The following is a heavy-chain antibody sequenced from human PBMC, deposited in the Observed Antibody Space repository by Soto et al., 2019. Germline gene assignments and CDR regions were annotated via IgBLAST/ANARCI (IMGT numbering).Heavy chain of an antibody. D-gene: IGHD1-7*01. V-gene: IGHV1-69*04. J-gene: IGHJ3*02. Sequence: SVKVSCTASGCTYSINTISWVRQAPGQGLEWMGKIIPILGIANYAQKFQGRVTITADKSTSTAYMELSSLRSEDTAVYYCARDDNWNYYAFDIWGQGTMVTVSS. CDR3: ARDDNWNYYAFDI. CDR1: GCTYSINT. CDR2: IIPILGIA.